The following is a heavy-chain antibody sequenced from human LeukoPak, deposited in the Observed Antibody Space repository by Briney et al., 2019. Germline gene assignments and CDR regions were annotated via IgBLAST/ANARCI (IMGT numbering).Heavy chain of an antibody. Sequence: GGSLRLSCAASGFTLSSYWMSWVSQAPGKGLEWVANIKQDGSEKYYVDSVKGRFTISRDNAKNSLYLQMNSLRAEDTAVYYCSAAAVWGQGTLVTVSS. CDR3: SAAAV. D-gene: IGHD6-13*01. J-gene: IGHJ4*02. V-gene: IGHV3-7*03. CDR1: GFTLSSYW. CDR2: IKQDGSEK.